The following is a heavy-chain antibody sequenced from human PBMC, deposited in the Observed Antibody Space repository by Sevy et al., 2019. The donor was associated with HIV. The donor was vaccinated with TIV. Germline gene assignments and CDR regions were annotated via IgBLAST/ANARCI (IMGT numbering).Heavy chain of an antibody. V-gene: IGHV3-7*01. CDR2: IKEDESAR. CDR3: ARARGHCDGGSCHPPDY. J-gene: IGHJ4*02. Sequence: GGSLRLSCAASGFIFSGYTMTWVRQAPGKGLEWVANIKEDESARYYVDSVRGRFTISRDNTKTSLYLQMDSLRVEDTAVYFCARARGHCDGGSCHPPDYWGLGTLVTVSS. CDR1: GFIFSGYT. D-gene: IGHD2-15*01.